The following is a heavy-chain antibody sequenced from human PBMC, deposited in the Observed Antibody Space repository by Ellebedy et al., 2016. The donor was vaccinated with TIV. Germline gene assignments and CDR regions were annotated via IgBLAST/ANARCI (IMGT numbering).Heavy chain of an antibody. CDR2: MNQDGSEN. J-gene: IGHJ4*02. CDR3: VKGGWDY. CDR1: GFTFSNYW. Sequence: GGSLRLXXVASGFTFSNYWMIWVRQAPGKGLEWVANMNQDGSENYSVEGRFTISRDNAENSVYLQMDHLRADDTAVYYCVKGGWDYWGQGTLVTVSS. D-gene: IGHD6-19*01. V-gene: IGHV3-7*03.